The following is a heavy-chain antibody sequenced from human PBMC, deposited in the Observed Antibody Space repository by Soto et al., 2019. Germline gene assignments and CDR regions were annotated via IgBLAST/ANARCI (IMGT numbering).Heavy chain of an antibody. J-gene: IGHJ6*02. V-gene: IGHV4-4*07. Sequence: QVQLQESGPRLVKPSETLSLTCTVSDDFISSYYWNWIRQPAGKGLEWIGRVSTSGATNYNPSRESRVTVSVDPYKKQFSLKLTSVTAADTAVYFCARADYEILAGSYAMDVWGQGTTVTVSS. CDR2: VSTSGAT. CDR3: ARADYEILAGSYAMDV. D-gene: IGHD3-9*01. CDR1: DDFISSYY.